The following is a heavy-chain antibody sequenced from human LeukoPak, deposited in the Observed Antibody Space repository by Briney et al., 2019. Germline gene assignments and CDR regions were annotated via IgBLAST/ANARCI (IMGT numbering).Heavy chain of an antibody. V-gene: IGHV3-23*01. CDR3: AKDRGSALDY. CDR1: GFTFSSYA. D-gene: IGHD3-10*01. CDR2: ISGSGGST. J-gene: IGHJ4*02. Sequence: PGGSLRLSCAASGFTFSSYAMSRVRQAPGKELEWVSAISGSGGSTYYADSVKGRFTISRDNSKNTLYLQMNSLRAEDTAVYYCAKDRGSALDYWGQGTLVTVSS.